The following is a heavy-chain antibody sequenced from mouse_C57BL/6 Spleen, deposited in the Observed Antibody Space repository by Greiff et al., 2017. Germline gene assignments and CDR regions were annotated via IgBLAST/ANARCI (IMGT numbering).Heavy chain of an antibody. J-gene: IGHJ1*03. CDR3: ARPRPYYYWYFDV. D-gene: IGHD1-1*01. CDR1: GFTFSDYG. CDR2: ISSGSSTI. Sequence: EVHLVESGGGLVKPGGSLKLSCAASGFTFSDYGMHWVRQAPEKGLEWVAYISSGSSTIYYADTVKGRFTISRDNAKNTLFLQMTSLRSEDTAMYYCARPRPYYYWYFDVWGTGTTVTVSS. V-gene: IGHV5-17*01.